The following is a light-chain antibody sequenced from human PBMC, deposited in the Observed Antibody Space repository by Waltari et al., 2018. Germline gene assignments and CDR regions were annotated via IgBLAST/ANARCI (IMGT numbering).Light chain of an antibody. CDR2: GAS. Sequence: DIQMTQFPFSVSASVGARVTITCRASQDISRWLAWYQQKPGKAPKFLIYGASNLQSGVPSRFSGSGSGTDFTLTISSLQPEDFATYYCQQANSFPLTFGGGTKVEIK. J-gene: IGKJ4*01. CDR3: QQANSFPLT. CDR1: QDISRW. V-gene: IGKV1-12*01.